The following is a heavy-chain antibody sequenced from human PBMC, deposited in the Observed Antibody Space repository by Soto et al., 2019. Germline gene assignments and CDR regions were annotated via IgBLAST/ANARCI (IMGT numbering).Heavy chain of an antibody. CDR3: ARPNDYCSGGSCYYY. CDR2: IIPILGIA. V-gene: IGHV1-69*02. D-gene: IGHD2-15*01. CDR1: GGTFSSYT. J-gene: IGHJ4*02. Sequence: QVQLVQSGAEVKKPGSSVKVSCKASGGTFSSYTISWVRQAPGQGLEWMGRIIPILGIANYAQKFQGRVTITADKSTSTAYMALSSLRSEDTAVYYCARPNDYCSGGSCYYYWGQGTLVTVSS.